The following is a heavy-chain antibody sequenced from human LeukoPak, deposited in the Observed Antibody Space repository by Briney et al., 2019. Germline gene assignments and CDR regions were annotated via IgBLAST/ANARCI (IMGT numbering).Heavy chain of an antibody. J-gene: IGHJ4*02. D-gene: IGHD1-7*01. CDR1: GDSISSHY. Sequence: PSETLSLTCTVSGDSISSHYWSWIRQPPGKGLEWIGYIYYSGSTNYNPSLQSRVTISVDTSKNQFSLKLSSVTAADTAVYYCARQGITGTTSYFDYWGQGTLVTVSS. CDR3: ARQGITGTTSYFDY. CDR2: IYYSGST. V-gene: IGHV4-59*11.